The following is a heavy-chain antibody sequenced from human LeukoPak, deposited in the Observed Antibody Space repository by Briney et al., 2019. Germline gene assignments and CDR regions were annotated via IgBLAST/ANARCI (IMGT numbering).Heavy chain of an antibody. Sequence: GGSLKLSCAASGLTFTNYGMTWVRQAPGKGLEWVSSISGSGSDTYYADSVKGRFTISRDNSKSTLYVQMVSLRAEDTAIYYCAGSSGWWAHDYWGQGTLVTVSS. CDR3: AGSSGWWAHDY. V-gene: IGHV3-23*01. J-gene: IGHJ4*02. CDR1: GLTFTNYG. CDR2: ISGSGSDT. D-gene: IGHD6-19*01.